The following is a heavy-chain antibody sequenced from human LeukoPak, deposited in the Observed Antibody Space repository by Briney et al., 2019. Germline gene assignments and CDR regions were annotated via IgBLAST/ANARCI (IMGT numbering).Heavy chain of an antibody. CDR2: IIGSGGST. CDR1: GFTVSSNY. CDR3: AKGFYGSRYWYFDR. J-gene: IGHJ2*01. V-gene: IGHV3-23*01. D-gene: IGHD3-10*01. Sequence: GGSLRLSCAASGFTVSSNYMSWVRQAPGKGLEWVSTIIGSGGSTYDADSVKGRFTISRDNSRNTLYLQMNSLRAEDTAVYYCAKGFYGSRYWYFDRWGRGTLVTVSS.